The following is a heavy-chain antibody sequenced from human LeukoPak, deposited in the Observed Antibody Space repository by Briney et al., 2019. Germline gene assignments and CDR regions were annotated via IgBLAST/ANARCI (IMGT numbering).Heavy chain of an antibody. CDR2: INHSGST. CDR1: GGSFSGYY. Sequence: PSETLSLTCAVYGGSFSGYYWSWIRQPPGKGLEWIGEINHSGSTNYNPSLKSRVPTSVDTSKNQFSLKLSSVTAADTAVYYCASSSPRLYDYVWGSYRYTGARDYWGQGTLVTVSS. V-gene: IGHV4-34*01. J-gene: IGHJ4*02. D-gene: IGHD3-16*02. CDR3: ASSSPRLYDYVWGSYRYTGARDY.